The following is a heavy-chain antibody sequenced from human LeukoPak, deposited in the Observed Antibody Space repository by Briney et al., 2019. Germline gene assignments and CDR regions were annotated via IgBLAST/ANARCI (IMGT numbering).Heavy chain of an antibody. CDR2: IYYTGT. Sequence: PSETLSLTCTVSGGSVSDYYWSWIRQSPGKGLEWIGYIYYTGTSYNPSLKSRVTISADTSKNQFSLNLSSVTAADTAVYYCARDRVLAAMFDPWGQGTLVTVSS. V-gene: IGHV4-59*02. J-gene: IGHJ5*02. D-gene: IGHD6-6*01. CDR1: GGSVSDYY. CDR3: ARDRVLAAMFDP.